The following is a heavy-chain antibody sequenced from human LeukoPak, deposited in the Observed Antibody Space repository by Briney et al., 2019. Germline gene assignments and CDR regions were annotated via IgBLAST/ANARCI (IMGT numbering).Heavy chain of an antibody. D-gene: IGHD4-17*01. CDR2: ISSSSSYI. CDR1: GFTFSSYS. Sequence: GGSLRLSCPASGFTFSSYSMNWVRQAPGKGLEWVSSISSSSSYIYYADSVKGRFTISRDNAKNSLYLQMNSLRAEDTAVYYCAREVGPVTIGGLSDWGQGTLVTVSS. J-gene: IGHJ4*02. CDR3: AREVGPVTIGGLSD. V-gene: IGHV3-21*01.